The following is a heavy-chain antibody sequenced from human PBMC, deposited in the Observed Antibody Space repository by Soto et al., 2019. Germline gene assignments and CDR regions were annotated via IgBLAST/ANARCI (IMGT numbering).Heavy chain of an antibody. V-gene: IGHV3-48*02. CDR3: ARDFGHGYFLDY. CDR2: ITDSSDTV. D-gene: IGHD3-3*01. CDR1: GFSFSNYN. Sequence: GSLRLSCVASGFSFSNYNMNWVRQAPGKGLEWVSYITDSSDTVHYADSVRGRFTISRDNAESSLYLQMNSLRDEDTAVYFCARDFGHGYFLDYWGRGTLVTVSS. J-gene: IGHJ4*02.